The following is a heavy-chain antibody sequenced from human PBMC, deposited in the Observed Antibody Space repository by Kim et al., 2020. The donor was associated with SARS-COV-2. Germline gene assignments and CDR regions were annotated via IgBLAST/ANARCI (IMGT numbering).Heavy chain of an antibody. CDR1: GFTFSSYW. CDR3: TRVEGSGWSRFDF. V-gene: IGHV3-74*01. J-gene: IGHJ4*02. CDR2: INSDGTTT. Sequence: GGSLRLSCAASGFTFSSYWMYWVRQAPGKGLVWVSRINSDGTTTSYADSVKGRFTISRDNAKNTVYLQMNSLRAEDTAVYYCTRVEGSGWSRFDFWGQGTLVTVSS. D-gene: IGHD6-19*01.